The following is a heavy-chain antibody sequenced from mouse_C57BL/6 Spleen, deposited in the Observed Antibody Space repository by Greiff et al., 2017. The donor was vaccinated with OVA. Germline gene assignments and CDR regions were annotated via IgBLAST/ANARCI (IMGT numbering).Heavy chain of an antibody. CDR2: INPSSGYT. V-gene: IGHV1-7*01. Sequence: QVQLKESGAELAKPGASVKLSCKASGYTFTSYWMHWVKQRPGQGLEWIGYINPSSGYTKYNQKFKDKATLTADKSSSTAYMQLSSLTYEDSAVDYCARSGGNYVGYFDYWGQGTTLTVSS. CDR1: GYTFTSYW. J-gene: IGHJ2*01. D-gene: IGHD2-1*01. CDR3: ARSGGNYVGYFDY.